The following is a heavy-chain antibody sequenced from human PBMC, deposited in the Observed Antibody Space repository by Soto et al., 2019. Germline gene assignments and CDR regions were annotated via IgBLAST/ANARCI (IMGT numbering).Heavy chain of an antibody. Sequence: QVQLQESGPGLAKPSQTLSLTCNVSNGSISSSGYYWSWIRQHPGQGLEWIGYIYYSGSTYYNPSLKSRVTISVDASKNQCSLKLGSVTAADTAMYYCAGGSSKSWFDPWGQGTLVTVSS. CDR3: AGGSSKSWFDP. J-gene: IGHJ5*02. V-gene: IGHV4-31*03. D-gene: IGHD6-6*01. CDR2: IYYSGST. CDR1: NGSISSSGYY.